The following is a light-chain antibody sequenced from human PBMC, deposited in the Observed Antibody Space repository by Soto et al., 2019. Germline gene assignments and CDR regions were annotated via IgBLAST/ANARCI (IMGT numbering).Light chain of an antibody. CDR2: DTS. CDR1: QSLTNSF. V-gene: IGKV3-20*01. J-gene: IGKJ5*01. Sequence: EIVLTQSPGTLSXSXXXXXPXSXSASQSLTNSFIAWYQQKPGQAPRLLIYDTSSRATGIPDRFSGSGSGTDFTLTISRLEPEDFAVFFCQQYGTSEIIFGQGTRLEIK. CDR3: QQYGTSEII.